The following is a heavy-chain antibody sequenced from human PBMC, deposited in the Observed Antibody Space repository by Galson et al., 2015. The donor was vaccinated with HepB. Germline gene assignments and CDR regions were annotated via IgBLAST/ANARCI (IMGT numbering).Heavy chain of an antibody. Sequence: SLRLSCAASGFTFSSYAMHWVRQAPGKGLEWVAVISYDGSNKYYADSVKGRFTISRDNSKNTLYLQMNSLRAEDTAVYYCARPTGTSSLYYYYGMDVWGQGTTVTVSS. V-gene: IGHV3-30-3*02. J-gene: IGHJ6*02. CDR2: ISYDGSNK. CDR1: GFTFSSYA. CDR3: ARPTGTSSLYYYYGMDV. D-gene: IGHD1-1*01.